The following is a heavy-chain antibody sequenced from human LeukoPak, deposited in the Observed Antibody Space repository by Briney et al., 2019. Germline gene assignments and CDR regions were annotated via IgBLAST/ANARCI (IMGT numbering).Heavy chain of an antibody. CDR2: INHSGST. CDR3: ARGGFWSGFRRGWFDP. V-gene: IGHV4-34*01. CDR1: GGSSSGYY. Sequence: SETLSLTCAVYGGSSSGYYWNWIRQPPGKGLEWIGEINHSGSTNYNPSLKSRVITSVDTSKNQFSLKLSSVTAADTAVYYCARGGFWSGFRRGWFDPWGQGTLVTVSS. D-gene: IGHD3-3*01. J-gene: IGHJ5*02.